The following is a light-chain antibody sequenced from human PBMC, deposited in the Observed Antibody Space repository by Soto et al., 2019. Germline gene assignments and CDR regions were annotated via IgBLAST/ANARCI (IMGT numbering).Light chain of an antibody. CDR2: GSF. CDR3: QQYNSWPPIT. CDR1: QSVDNN. J-gene: IGKJ5*01. V-gene: IGKV3-15*01. Sequence: EIVMTQSPVTLSASPGASATLSCRASQSVDNNVAWYQQKPGQAPRLLIVGSFARATGIPDRFSGGGSGTEFTLTISSLQSEDFVVYYCQQYNSWPPITFGQGTRLEI.